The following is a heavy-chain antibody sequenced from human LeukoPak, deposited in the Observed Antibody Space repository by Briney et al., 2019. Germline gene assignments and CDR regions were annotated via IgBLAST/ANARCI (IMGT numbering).Heavy chain of an antibody. J-gene: IGHJ6*03. Sequence: SETLSLTCTVSGYSISSGYYWGWIRQPPGKGLEWIGYIYYSGSTYYNPSLKSRVTISVDTSKNQFSLKLSSVTAADTAVYYCASARTRGRTYGDYERPYYYYYMDVWGKGTTVTVSS. CDR2: IYYSGST. CDR3: ASARTRGRTYGDYERPYYYYYMDV. CDR1: GYSISSGYY. V-gene: IGHV4-38-2*02. D-gene: IGHD4-17*01.